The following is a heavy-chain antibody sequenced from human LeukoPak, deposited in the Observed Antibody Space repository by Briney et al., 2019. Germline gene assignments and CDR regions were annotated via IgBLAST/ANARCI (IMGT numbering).Heavy chain of an antibody. Sequence: GGSLRLSCAASGFTFDDYGMSWVRQAPGKGLEWVSGINWNGGSTGYADSVKGRFTIARDNAKNSLYLQMNSLRAEDTALYYCAREKPFCDSSGYYYPIAFDYWGQGTLVTVSS. CDR2: INWNGGST. V-gene: IGHV3-20*04. D-gene: IGHD3-22*01. J-gene: IGHJ4*02. CDR3: AREKPFCDSSGYYYPIAFDY. CDR1: GFTFDDYG.